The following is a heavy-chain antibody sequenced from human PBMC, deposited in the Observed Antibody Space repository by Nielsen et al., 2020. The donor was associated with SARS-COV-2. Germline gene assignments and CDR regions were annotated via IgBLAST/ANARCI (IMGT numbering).Heavy chain of an antibody. D-gene: IGHD3-3*01. CDR3: AGGADFWSGTQKYYMDV. CDR2: INPSGSGT. CDR1: GFTFSSTW. V-gene: IGHV3-74*01. J-gene: IGHJ6*03. Sequence: GGSLRLSCSASGFTFSSTWLDWCRQAPGQGLVWVSRINPSGSGTAYADSVKGRFAVSRDNAENTVVLQIHSLRVEDTAVYYCAGGADFWSGTQKYYMDVWGKGTTVTVSS.